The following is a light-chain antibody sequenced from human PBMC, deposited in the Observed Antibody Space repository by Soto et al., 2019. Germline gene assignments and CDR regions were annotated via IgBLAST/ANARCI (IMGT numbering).Light chain of an antibody. J-gene: IGLJ7*01. Sequence: QSVLTQPPTASGTPGQKVTISCSGSWSNIGSNYVYWYQQVPGTAPKLLIYRNYQRPSGVPDRFSGPKSGTSASLAISGLRSRDEGDYYCVARDNRLSGGVFGGGTQLTVL. CDR1: WSNIGSNY. V-gene: IGLV1-47*01. CDR3: VARDNRLSGGV. CDR2: RNY.